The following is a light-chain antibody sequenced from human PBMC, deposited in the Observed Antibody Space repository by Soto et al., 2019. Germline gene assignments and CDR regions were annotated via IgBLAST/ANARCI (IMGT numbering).Light chain of an antibody. J-gene: IGKJ1*01. CDR1: QSISSW. CDR2: KAS. CDR3: QQYNSYWT. V-gene: IGKV1-5*03. Sequence: DIQMTQSPSTLSASVGDRVTITCRASQSISSWLAWYQQKPGKAPKLLIYKASSLESGVPSRFSGGGSGTEFTLTISSLQPDDFASYYGQQYNSYWTFGQGTKVEIK.